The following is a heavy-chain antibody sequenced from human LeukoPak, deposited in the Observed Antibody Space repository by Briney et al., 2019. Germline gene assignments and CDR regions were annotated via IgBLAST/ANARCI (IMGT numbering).Heavy chain of an antibody. D-gene: IGHD4-17*01. V-gene: IGHV1-69*04. Sequence: SVNVSCKASGGTFSSYAISWVRQARGQGIEWMGRIIPILGIANYAQKFQGRVTITADKSTSTAYMELSSLRSEDTAVYYCARVLTTVTPDAFDIWGQGTMVTVSS. J-gene: IGHJ3*02. CDR2: IIPILGIA. CDR1: GGTFSSYA. CDR3: ARVLTTVTPDAFDI.